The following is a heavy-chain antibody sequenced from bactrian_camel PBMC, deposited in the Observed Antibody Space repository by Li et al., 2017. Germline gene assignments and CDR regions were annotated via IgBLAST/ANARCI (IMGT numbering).Heavy chain of an antibody. CDR2: IPAGNGRT. Sequence: DVQLVESGGGLVQPGGSLRLSCTVSGLYFANYDISWFRRASGKERERVAVIPAGNGRTYYADSVKGRFTISRDNAKNTVSLQMNSLKSEDTARYYCATDFDGIWSRWLYWGQGTQVTVS. CDR1: GLYFANYD. V-gene: IGHV3S40*01. D-gene: IGHD1*01. J-gene: IGHJ4*01. CDR3: ATDFDGIWSRWLY.